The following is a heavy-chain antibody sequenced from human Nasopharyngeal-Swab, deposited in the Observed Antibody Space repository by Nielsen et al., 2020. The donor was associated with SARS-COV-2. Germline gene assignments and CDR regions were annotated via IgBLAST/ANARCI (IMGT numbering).Heavy chain of an antibody. V-gene: IGHV4-30-4*02. Sequence: SETLSLTCTVSGGSISSGDYYWSWIRQPPGKGLEWIGYIYYSGSTYYNPSLKSRVTISVDTSKNQFSLKLSSVTAADTAVYYCAREPSYGDYFDYWGQGTLVTVSS. D-gene: IGHD4-17*01. CDR2: IYYSGST. J-gene: IGHJ4*02. CDR1: GGSISSGDYY. CDR3: AREPSYGDYFDY.